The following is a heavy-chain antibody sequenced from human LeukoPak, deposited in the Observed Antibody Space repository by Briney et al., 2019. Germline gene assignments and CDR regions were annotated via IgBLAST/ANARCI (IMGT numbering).Heavy chain of an antibody. CDR2: IYSGGST. J-gene: IGHJ5*02. CDR1: GFTVSSNY. CDR3: ARVGCSSTSCYAGGWFDP. Sequence: PGGSLRLSCAASGFTVSSNYMSWVRQPPGKGLEWVSVIYSGGSTYYADSVKGRFTISRDNSRNTLYLQMNSLRAEDTAVYYCARVGCSSTSCYAGGWFDPWGQGTLVTVSS. V-gene: IGHV3-53*01. D-gene: IGHD2-2*01.